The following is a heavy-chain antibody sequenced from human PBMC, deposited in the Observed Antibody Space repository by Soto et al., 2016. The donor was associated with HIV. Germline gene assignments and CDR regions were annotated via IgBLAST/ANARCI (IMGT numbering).Heavy chain of an antibody. CDR3: ARAPRLTTMRNAFDI. V-gene: IGHV4-38-2*01. CDR2: VYQSGST. CDR1: GFSISSGYY. J-gene: IGHJ3*02. Sequence: QVQLQESGPGLVKPSETLSLSCAVSGFSISSGYYWGWIRQPPGKGLEWIGNVYQSGSTHYNPSLRSRVAMSVDTSKTHFSLTLSSVTAADTAVYYCARAPRLTTMRNAFDIWGQGTMVSVSS. D-gene: IGHD3-22*01.